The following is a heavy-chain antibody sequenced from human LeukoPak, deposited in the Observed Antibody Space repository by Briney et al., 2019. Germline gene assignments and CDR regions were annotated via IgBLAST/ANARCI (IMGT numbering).Heavy chain of an antibody. V-gene: IGHV1-24*01. J-gene: IGHJ6*02. CDR1: GYTLTELS. D-gene: IGHD1-26*01. Sequence: ASVKVSCKVSGYTLTELSMHWVRQAPGKGLEWMGGFDPGDGETIYAQKFQGRVTMTEDTSTDTAYMELSSLRSEDTAVYYCATSSRSGSYSYYYGMDVWGQGTTVTVSS. CDR3: ATSSRSGSYSYYYGMDV. CDR2: FDPGDGET.